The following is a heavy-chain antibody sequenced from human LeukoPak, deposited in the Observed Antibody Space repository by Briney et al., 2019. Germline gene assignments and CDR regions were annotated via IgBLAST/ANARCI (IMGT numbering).Heavy chain of an antibody. Sequence: ASVKVSCKASGYTFTSYDFNWVRQATGQGLEWMGWMNPNSGNTGYAQKFQGRVTMTRNTSISTAYMEVSSLRSEDTAVYYCARAAADCSGGSCYRGLFDYWGQGTLVTVSS. J-gene: IGHJ4*02. CDR1: GYTFTSYD. D-gene: IGHD2-15*01. CDR3: ARAAADCSGGSCYRGLFDY. V-gene: IGHV1-8*01. CDR2: MNPNSGNT.